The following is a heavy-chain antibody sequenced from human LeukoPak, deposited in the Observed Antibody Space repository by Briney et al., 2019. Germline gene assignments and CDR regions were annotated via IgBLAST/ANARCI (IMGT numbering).Heavy chain of an antibody. CDR2: INSDGSST. V-gene: IGHV3-74*01. CDR3: ARDVAPYDILAGYYKGGYFDY. J-gene: IGHJ4*02. CDR1: GFTFSSYW. D-gene: IGHD3-9*01. Sequence: GGSLRLSCAASGFTFSSYWMHWVRQAPGKGLVWVSRINSDGSSTSYADSVKGRFTISRDNAKNSLYLQMNRLRAEDTAVYYCARDVAPYDILAGYYKGGYFDYWGQGTLVTVSS.